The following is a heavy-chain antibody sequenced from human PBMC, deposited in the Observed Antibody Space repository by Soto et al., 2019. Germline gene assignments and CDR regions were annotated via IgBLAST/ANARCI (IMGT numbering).Heavy chain of an antibody. J-gene: IGHJ3*02. CDR2: IYPGDSDT. Sequence: EVYLAQSGAEGKKPGESLKISCKGSGYNFNRYWIGWVRQMPGKGLGWMGVIYPGDSDTRYSPSLQGQVTISADKSSSAAYLQWSSLQASDTATYYCARSLVNGTYEAFDIWGQGTMVTVSS. D-gene: IGHD2-8*01. CDR3: ARSLVNGTYEAFDI. CDR1: GYNFNRYW. V-gene: IGHV5-51*03.